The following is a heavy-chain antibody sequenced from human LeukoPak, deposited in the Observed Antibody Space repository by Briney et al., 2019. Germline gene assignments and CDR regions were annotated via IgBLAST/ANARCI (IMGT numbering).Heavy chain of an antibody. CDR3: ARVQDYYDTSGYYSLFDY. CDR1: GYTFTSYD. Sequence: ASVKVSCKASGYTFTSYDINWVRQATGQGLEWMGWMNPNSGNTGYAQKFQGRVTMTRNTSISTAYMELSSLRSEDTAVYYCARVQDYYDTSGYYSLFDYWGQGTLVTVSS. CDR2: MNPNSGNT. D-gene: IGHD3-22*01. J-gene: IGHJ4*02. V-gene: IGHV1-8*01.